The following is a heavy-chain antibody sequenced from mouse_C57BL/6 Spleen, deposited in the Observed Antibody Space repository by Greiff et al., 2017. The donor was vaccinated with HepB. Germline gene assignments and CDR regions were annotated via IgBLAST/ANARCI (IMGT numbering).Heavy chain of an antibody. J-gene: IGHJ1*03. D-gene: IGHD1-1*01. CDR3: ARGYYGSSYVDYWYFDV. Sequence: QVQLQQPGAELVRPGTSVKLSCKASGYTFTSYWMHWVKQRPGQGLEWIGVIDPSDSYTNYNQKFKGKATLTVDTSSSTAYMQLSSLTSEDSAVYYCARGYYGSSYVDYWYFDVWGTGTTVTVSS. CDR2: IDPSDSYT. V-gene: IGHV1-59*01. CDR1: GYTFTSYW.